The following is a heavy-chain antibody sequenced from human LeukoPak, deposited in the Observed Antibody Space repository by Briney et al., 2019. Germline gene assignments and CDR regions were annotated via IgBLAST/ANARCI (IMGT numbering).Heavy chain of an antibody. D-gene: IGHD2-2*01. Sequence: SETLSLTCAVYGGSFSGYYWSWIRQPPGKGLEWIGEINHSGSTNYNPSLKSRVTISVDTSKNQFSLKLSSVTAADPAVYYCARGARDIVVVPAAKPWFDPWGQGTLVTVSS. CDR2: INHSGST. CDR3: ARGARDIVVVPAAKPWFDP. V-gene: IGHV4-34*01. J-gene: IGHJ5*02. CDR1: GGSFSGYY.